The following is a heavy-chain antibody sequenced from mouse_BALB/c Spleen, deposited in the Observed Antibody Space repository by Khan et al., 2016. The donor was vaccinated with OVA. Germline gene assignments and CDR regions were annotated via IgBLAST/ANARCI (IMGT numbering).Heavy chain of an antibody. CDR1: GYSFTSYY. D-gene: IGHD2-12*01. V-gene: IGHV1S135*01. J-gene: IGHJ3*01. CDR3: TRHCYVAWFTY. CDR2: VDPFSGGT. Sequence: VQLKQSGPELMKPGASVKISCKASGYSFTSYYLHWVMQSHGESLEWIGYVDPFSGGTTYNQKFKGKATLIVDKSSSTAYMHLSNLTSEDSAVYYCTRHCYVAWFTYWGQGTLVTVSA.